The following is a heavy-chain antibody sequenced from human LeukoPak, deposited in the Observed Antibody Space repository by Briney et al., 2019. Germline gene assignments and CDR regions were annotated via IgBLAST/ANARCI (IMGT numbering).Heavy chain of an antibody. Sequence: GASVKVSCKASGYTFTDYYIHWVRQAPGQGLEWMAWINPNRGGTDYAQKFQGRVTVTSDTSFSTVYMELSRLRSDGTAVYYCARGRGARCDYWGQGTLVTVSS. D-gene: IGHD3-10*01. V-gene: IGHV1-2*02. CDR3: ARGRGARCDY. CDR2: INPNRGGT. J-gene: IGHJ4*02. CDR1: GYTFTDYY.